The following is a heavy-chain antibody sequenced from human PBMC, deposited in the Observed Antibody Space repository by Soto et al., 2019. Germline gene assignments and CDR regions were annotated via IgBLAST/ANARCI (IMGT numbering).Heavy chain of an antibody. Sequence: PSETLSLTCAVYGGSFSAYYWSWIRQPPGKGLEWIGEINHSGGTSYNPSLKSRVTISVDTSKSQFSLKLTSVTAADRAVYYCARGSVDTVDSRGFYEYRGQGPPLTVS. V-gene: IGHV4-34*01. CDR2: INHSGGT. D-gene: IGHD3-22*01. CDR3: ARGSVDTVDSRGFYEY. CDR1: GGSFSAYY. J-gene: IGHJ4*02.